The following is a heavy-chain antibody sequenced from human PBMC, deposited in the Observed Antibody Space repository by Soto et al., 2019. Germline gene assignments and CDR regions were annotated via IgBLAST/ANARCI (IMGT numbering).Heavy chain of an antibody. J-gene: IGHJ4*02. V-gene: IGHV3-48*01. D-gene: IGHD3-3*01. Sequence: GGSLRLSCAASGFTFSSYSMNWVRQAPGKGLEWVSYISSSSSTIYYADSVKGRFTISRDNAKNSLYLQMNSLRAEDTAVYYCASGGDFWSGYSPIVYWGQGTLVTVSS. CDR1: GFTFSSYS. CDR3: ASGGDFWSGYSPIVY. CDR2: ISSSSSTI.